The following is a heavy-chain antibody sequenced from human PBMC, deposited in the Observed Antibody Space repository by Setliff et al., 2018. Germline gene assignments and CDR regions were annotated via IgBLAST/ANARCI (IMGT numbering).Heavy chain of an antibody. Sequence: SETLSLTCAVSGGSSSSGHYYWGWVRQAPGKGLEWVATIFHTGVSYYNTSLKSRRTTSVDTSKNEFSLTVSSVTAADTAVYYCARNNSQFGPFTVIRERSYMDVWGRGSTFTVSS. CDR1: GGSSSSGHYY. J-gene: IGHJ6*03. V-gene: IGHV4-39*01. D-gene: IGHD3-10*01. CDR2: IFHTGVS. CDR3: ARNNSQFGPFTVIRERSYMDV.